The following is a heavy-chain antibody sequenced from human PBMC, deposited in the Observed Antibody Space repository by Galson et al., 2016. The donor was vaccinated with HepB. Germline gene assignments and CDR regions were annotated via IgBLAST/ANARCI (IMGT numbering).Heavy chain of an antibody. D-gene: IGHD3-3*01. Sequence: QSGAEVKKPGESLRISCEASGYIFIDFWIAWARQTPGKGLELMGIVHPGDSDTRHSPSFQGQGTISADKSIKTAYLQWSSLKASDTAMYYCARPVVGGGYYPHAFDIWGPGTMVTVSS. J-gene: IGHJ3*02. V-gene: IGHV5-51*01. CDR3: ARPVVGGGYYPHAFDI. CDR2: VHPGDSDT. CDR1: GYIFIDFW.